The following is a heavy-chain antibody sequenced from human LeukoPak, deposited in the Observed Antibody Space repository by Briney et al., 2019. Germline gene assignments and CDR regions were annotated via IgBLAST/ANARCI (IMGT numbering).Heavy chain of an antibody. CDR3: AKASLYYYDSSGYYFDY. CDR1: RFSFSNYA. V-gene: IGHV3-23*01. J-gene: IGHJ4*02. Sequence: PGGSLRLSCAASRFSFSNYAMSWVRQAPGKGLEWVSAIGGSGGGTYYADSVKGRFTISRDNSKNTLYLQMNSLRAEDTAVYYCAKASLYYYDSSGYYFDYWGQGTLVTVSS. D-gene: IGHD3-22*01. CDR2: IGGSGGGT.